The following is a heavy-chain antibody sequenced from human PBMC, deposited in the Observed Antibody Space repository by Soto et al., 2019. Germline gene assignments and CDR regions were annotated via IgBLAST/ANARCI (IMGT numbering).Heavy chain of an antibody. CDR3: AREAPLQQQPDSYYYYGMDV. V-gene: IGHV3-30-3*01. CDR2: ISYDGSNK. J-gene: IGHJ6*02. D-gene: IGHD6-13*01. Sequence: QVQLVESGGGVVQPGRSLRLSCAASGFTFSSYAMHWVRQAPGKGLEGGAVISYDGSNKYYAASVKGRFTISRDNSKNTLYLQMNSLRAEDTAVYYCAREAPLQQQPDSYYYYGMDVWGQGTTVTVSS. CDR1: GFTFSSYA.